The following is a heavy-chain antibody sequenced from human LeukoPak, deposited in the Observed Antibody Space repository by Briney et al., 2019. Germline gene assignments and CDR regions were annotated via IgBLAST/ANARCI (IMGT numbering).Heavy chain of an antibody. Sequence: SVKVSCKASGGTFSSYAISWVRQAPGQGLEWMGGIIPIFGTTNYAQKFQGRVTITADESTSTAYMELSSLRSEDTAVYYCARAFVRRGSDWAFDYWGQGALVTVSS. V-gene: IGHV1-69*13. J-gene: IGHJ4*02. CDR1: GGTFSSYA. CDR3: ARAFVRRGSDWAFDY. CDR2: IIPIFGTT. D-gene: IGHD3-9*01.